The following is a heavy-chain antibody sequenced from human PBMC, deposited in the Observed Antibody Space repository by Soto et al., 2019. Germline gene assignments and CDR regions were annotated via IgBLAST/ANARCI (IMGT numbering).Heavy chain of an antibody. CDR1: GDSIGSGNKY. V-gene: IGHV4-30-4*02. J-gene: IGHJ6*02. CDR2: IFSSGTT. D-gene: IGHD3-3*01. Sequence: SETLSLTCTVSGDSIGSGNKYWSWIRQAPGKGLEWIGYIFSSGTTYYNPSLKSRLTMSLDTSQNQFSLKLNSVTAADTAVYFSARLQPKFDFSYVLEVWGQGTTATVSS. CDR3: ARLQPKFDFSYVLEV.